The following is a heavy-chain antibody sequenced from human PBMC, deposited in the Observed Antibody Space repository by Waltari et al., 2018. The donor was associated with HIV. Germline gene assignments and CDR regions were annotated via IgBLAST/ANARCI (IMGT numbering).Heavy chain of an antibody. CDR2: IYYSGST. CDR3: ARERRARGYYYGMDV. V-gene: IGHV4-39*07. CDR1: GGSISSSSYY. Sequence: QLQLQDSGPGLVKPSETLSLTCTVSGGSISSSSYYWGWIRQPPGKGLEWIGSIYYSGSTYYNPSLKSRVTISVDTSKNQFSLKLSSVTAADTAVYYCARERRARGYYYGMDVWGQGTTVTVSS. J-gene: IGHJ6*02.